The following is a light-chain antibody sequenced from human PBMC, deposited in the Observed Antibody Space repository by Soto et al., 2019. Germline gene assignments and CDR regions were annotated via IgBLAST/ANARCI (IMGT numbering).Light chain of an antibody. V-gene: IGKV1-6*01. J-gene: IGKJ1*01. Sequence: AIEMTQSPSSLSASVGDRLTITCRASQGIGNDLGWYQQKLGKAPRLLIYAATSLQSGVPSRFSGSGSGTDFTLTIISLQPEDFATYYCQQSYRFPKTFGRGTKV. CDR1: QGIGND. CDR2: AAT. CDR3: QQSYRFPKT.